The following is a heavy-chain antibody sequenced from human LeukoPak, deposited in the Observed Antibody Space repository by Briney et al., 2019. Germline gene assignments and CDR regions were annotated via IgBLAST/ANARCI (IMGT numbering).Heavy chain of an antibody. J-gene: IGHJ4*02. V-gene: IGHV3-48*01. CDR2: ISSSSSTI. CDR1: GFTFSSYS. CDR3: ARPQASDAFDY. Sequence: PGGSLRLSCAASGFTFSSYSMNWVRQAPGKGLEWVSYISSSSSTIYYADSVKGRFTISRDNAKNSLYLQMNSLRAEDTAVYYCARPQASDAFDYWGQGTLVTVSS.